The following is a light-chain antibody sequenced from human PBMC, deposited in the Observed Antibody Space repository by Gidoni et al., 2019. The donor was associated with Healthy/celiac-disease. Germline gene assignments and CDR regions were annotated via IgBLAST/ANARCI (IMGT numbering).Light chain of an antibody. J-gene: IGLJ2*01. Sequence: QSVLTQPPSLSAAPGQRVTIPCSGGTPNIGSNFVSWYQQVPGTAPKLLIYDSHRRPSGIPDRLSGSSSGTSATLDITGLQPGDEADYYCATWDDNLRAVVFGGGTRLTVL. CDR3: ATWDDNLRAVV. CDR2: DSH. V-gene: IGLV1-51*01. CDR1: TPNIGSNF.